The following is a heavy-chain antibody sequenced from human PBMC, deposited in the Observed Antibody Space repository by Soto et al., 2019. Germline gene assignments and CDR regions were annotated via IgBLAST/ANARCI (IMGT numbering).Heavy chain of an antibody. D-gene: IGHD2-15*01. Sequence: QITLKESGPPLVHPTQTLTLTCTFSGFSLSTSGVGVGWIRQPPGKTLEWLALIYWDGDKRYTPSLKSRLFISKDTSKKQVVLTMTKVDPEDTATYYCAHRVVGPGPITRAFDFWGQGTMVTVSS. CDR3: AHRVVGPGPITRAFDF. J-gene: IGHJ3*01. V-gene: IGHV2-5*02. CDR1: GFSLSTSGVG. CDR2: IYWDGDK.